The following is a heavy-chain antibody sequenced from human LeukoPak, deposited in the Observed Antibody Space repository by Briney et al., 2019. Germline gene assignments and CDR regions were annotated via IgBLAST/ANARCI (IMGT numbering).Heavy chain of an antibody. CDR1: GGTFSSYA. V-gene: IGHV1-69*04. CDR3: AREAWGSSCSDY. CDR2: IIPILGIA. Sequence: GASVKVSCKASGGTFSSYAISWVRQAPGQGLEWMGRIIPILGIANYAQKFQGRVTITRDTSASTAYMELSSLRSEDTAVYYCAREAWGSSCSDYWGQGTLVTVSS. J-gene: IGHJ4*02. D-gene: IGHD6-13*01.